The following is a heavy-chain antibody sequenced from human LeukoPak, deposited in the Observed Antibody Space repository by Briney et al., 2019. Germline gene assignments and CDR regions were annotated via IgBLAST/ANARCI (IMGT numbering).Heavy chain of an antibody. V-gene: IGHV1-2*02. CDR1: GYTFTDYY. CDR2: IDPHSGGI. D-gene: IGHD4-17*01. Sequence: ASVKVSCKASGYTFTDYYMHGVRQAPGQGLEWMGWIDPHSGGINSAQNFQDRVTMTRDTSISTAYMELSRLRSDDTAEYYCARKMTTELLGCFDRWGQGTLVTVSS. J-gene: IGHJ5*02. CDR3: ARKMTTELLGCFDR.